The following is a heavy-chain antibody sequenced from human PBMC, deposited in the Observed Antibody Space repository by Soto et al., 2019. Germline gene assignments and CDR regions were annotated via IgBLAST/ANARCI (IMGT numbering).Heavy chain of an antibody. CDR2: IIPIFGTA. D-gene: IGHD3-9*01. CDR1: GGTFSSYA. J-gene: IGHJ3*02. Sequence: QVQLVQSGAEVKKPGSSVKVSCKASGGTFSSYAISWVRQAPGQGLEWMGGIIPIFGTANYAQKFQGRVTITADKSTSTAYMELSSLRSEDTAVYYCAIDLHYDILTGYYNHDAFDIWFQGTMVTVSS. CDR3: AIDLHYDILTGYYNHDAFDI. V-gene: IGHV1-69*06.